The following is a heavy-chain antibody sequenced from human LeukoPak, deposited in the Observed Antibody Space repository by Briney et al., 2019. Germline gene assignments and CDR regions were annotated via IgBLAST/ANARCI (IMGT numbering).Heavy chain of an antibody. CDR3: ARALSLAY. CDR2: IYYSGST. J-gene: IGHJ4*02. CDR1: GDPFTTGAKY. Sequence: TLPPTGALPGDPFTTGAKYESWIRRHPGKGLEWIGYIYYSGSTYYNPSLKSRVTISVDTSKNQFSRELSSVTAAETAVYSCARALSLAYWGQGTLVPVSS. V-gene: IGHV4-31*11.